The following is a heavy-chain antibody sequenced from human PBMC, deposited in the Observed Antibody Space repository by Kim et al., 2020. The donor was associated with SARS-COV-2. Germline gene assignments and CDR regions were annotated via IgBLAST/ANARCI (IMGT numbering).Heavy chain of an antibody. CDR1: GFTFSSYA. J-gene: IGHJ6*02. V-gene: IGHV3-23*01. CDR2: ISGSGGST. CDR3: AKTPDCSGGSCYYYNEMDV. D-gene: IGHD2-15*01. Sequence: GGSLRLSCAASGFTFSSYAMSWVRQAPGKGLEWVSGISGSGGSTYYADSVKGRSTISRDNSKNTLYLQMNSLRAEDTAVYYCAKTPDCSGGSCYYYNEMDVWGQGTTVTVSS.